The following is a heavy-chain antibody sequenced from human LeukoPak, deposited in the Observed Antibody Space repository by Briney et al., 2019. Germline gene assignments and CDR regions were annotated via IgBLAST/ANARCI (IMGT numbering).Heavy chain of an antibody. CDR3: ARYRCSSATCYANWFDP. Sequence: SETLSLTCTVSGGSISGYYWNWIRQPAGKGLEWIGRIFHSGSTNYNPSLNSRVTMSVDTSKNHLSLKLSSVTAADTAVYYCARYRCSSATCYANWFDPWGQGTLVTVSS. CDR1: GGSISGYY. D-gene: IGHD2-2*01. J-gene: IGHJ5*02. CDR2: IFHSGST. V-gene: IGHV4-4*07.